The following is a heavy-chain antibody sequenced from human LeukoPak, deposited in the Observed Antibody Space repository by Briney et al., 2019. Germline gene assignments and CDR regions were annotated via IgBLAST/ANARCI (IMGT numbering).Heavy chain of an antibody. CDR1: GFTFSSYW. V-gene: IGHV3-30*18. Sequence: GGSLRLSCAASGFTFSSYWMSWVRQAPGKGLEWVAVISSDRNNKYYTDSVKGRFTISRDNSKNTLYLQINSLRAEDTAVYYCAKDQEVAAAGTWGSIDYWGQGTLVTVSS. CDR3: AKDQEVAAAGTWGSIDY. D-gene: IGHD6-13*01. CDR2: ISSDRNNK. J-gene: IGHJ4*02.